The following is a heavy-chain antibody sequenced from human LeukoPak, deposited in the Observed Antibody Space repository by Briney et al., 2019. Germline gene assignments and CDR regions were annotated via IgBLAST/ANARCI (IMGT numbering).Heavy chain of an antibody. V-gene: IGHV1-24*01. J-gene: IGHJ4*02. CDR1: GYTLTELS. D-gene: IGHD3-3*01. Sequence: GASVKVSCKVSGYTLTELSMHWVRQAPGKGLEWMGGFDPEGGETIYAQKFQGRVTMTEDTSTDTAYMELSSLRSEDTAVYYCATDLDFWSGYNYFDYWGQGTLVTVSS. CDR3: ATDLDFWSGYNYFDY. CDR2: FDPEGGET.